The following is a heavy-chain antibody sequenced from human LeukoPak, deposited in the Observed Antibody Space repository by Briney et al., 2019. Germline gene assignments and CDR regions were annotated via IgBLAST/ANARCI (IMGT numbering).Heavy chain of an antibody. V-gene: IGHV4-39*01. Sequence: SETPSLTCTVSGGSISSSSYYWGWIRQPPGKGLEWIGSIYYSGSTYYNPSLKSRVTISVDTSKNQFPLKLSSVTAADTAVYYCARQHSSSWSDWFDPWGQGTLVTVSS. CDR3: ARQHSSSWSDWFDP. D-gene: IGHD6-13*01. J-gene: IGHJ5*02. CDR1: GGSISSSSYY. CDR2: IYYSGST.